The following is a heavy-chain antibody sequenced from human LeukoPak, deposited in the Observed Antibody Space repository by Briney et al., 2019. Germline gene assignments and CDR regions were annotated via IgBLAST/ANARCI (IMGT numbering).Heavy chain of an antibody. Sequence: SVKVSCKASGGTFSSYAISWVRQAPGQGLEWMGRIIPIFGTANYAQKFQGRVTITTDEYTSTAYMELSSMRSEDTAVYYCARVRHDYYDSSGYLFDYWGQGNLFTVSS. D-gene: IGHD3-22*01. CDR2: IIPIFGTA. CDR1: GGTFSSYA. J-gene: IGHJ4*02. CDR3: ARVRHDYYDSSGYLFDY. V-gene: IGHV1-69*05.